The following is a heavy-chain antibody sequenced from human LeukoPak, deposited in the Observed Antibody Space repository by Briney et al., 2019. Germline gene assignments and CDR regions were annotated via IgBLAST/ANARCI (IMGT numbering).Heavy chain of an antibody. J-gene: IGHJ3*02. CDR1: GASVSSYY. V-gene: IGHV4-4*07. CDR3: ARKDGDI. Sequence: SETLSLTCTVSGASVSSYYWIWIRHPAGRGLEWVGPIHASGSPNYNPSLKSRVTMSVASSKNQFSLKVSSVTAADTAVYYCARKDGDIWGQGTMVTVSS. CDR2: IHASGSP. D-gene: IGHD5-24*01.